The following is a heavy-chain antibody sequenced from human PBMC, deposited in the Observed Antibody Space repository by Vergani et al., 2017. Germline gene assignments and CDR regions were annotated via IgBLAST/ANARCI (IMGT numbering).Heavy chain of an antibody. V-gene: IGHV4-30-4*08. CDR2: IYYSGST. CDR3: ARVGYDIXTGYRGGKKRRFDP. CDR1: GGSISSGDYY. J-gene: IGHJ5*02. Sequence: QVQLQESGPGLVKPSQTLSLTCTVSGGSISSGDYYWSWIRQPPGKGLEWIGYIYYSGSTYYNPSLKSRVTISVDTSKNQFSLKLSSVTAADTAVYYCARVGYDIXTGYRGGKKRRFDPWGQGTLVTVSS. D-gene: IGHD3-9*01.